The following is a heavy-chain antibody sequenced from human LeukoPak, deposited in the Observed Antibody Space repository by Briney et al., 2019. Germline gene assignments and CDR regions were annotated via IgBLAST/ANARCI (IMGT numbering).Heavy chain of an antibody. CDR3: ATDDGHYYDTSGAFDI. CDR2: FDPEGGET. CDR1: GYTLTELS. J-gene: IGHJ3*02. V-gene: IGHV1-24*01. D-gene: IGHD3-22*01. Sequence: ASVKVSCKVSGYTLTELSMHWVRQAPGKGLEWMGGFDPEGGETIYAQKFQGRVTMTEDTSTDTAYMELSSLRSEDTAVYYCATDDGHYYDTSGAFDIWGQGTVVTVSS.